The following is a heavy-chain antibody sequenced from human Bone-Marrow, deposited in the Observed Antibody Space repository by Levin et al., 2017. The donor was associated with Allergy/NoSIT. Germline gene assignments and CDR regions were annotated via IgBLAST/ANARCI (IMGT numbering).Heavy chain of an antibody. D-gene: IGHD3-10*01. Sequence: SVKVSCKASGGTFRSYPISWVRLAPGQGLEWMGRVIPLLRTSNYAQRFKDRVTITADESTSTIYMDLTSLRSDDTAVYYCARDRLFGSGPGGMDVWGQGTTVSISS. J-gene: IGHJ6*02. CDR1: GGTFRSYP. CDR3: ARDRLFGSGPGGMDV. CDR2: VIPLLRTS. V-gene: IGHV1-69*11.